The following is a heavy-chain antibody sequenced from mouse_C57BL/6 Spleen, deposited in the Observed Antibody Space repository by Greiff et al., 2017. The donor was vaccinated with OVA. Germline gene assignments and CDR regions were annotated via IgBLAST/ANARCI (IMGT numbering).Heavy chain of an antibody. J-gene: IGHJ2*01. CDR3: AREGRYFDY. Sequence: EVQLVESEGGLVQPGRSMKLSCTASGFTFSDYYMAWVRQVPEKGLEWVANINYDGSSTYYLDSLKSRFIISRDNAKNILYLQMSSLKSEDTATYYCAREGRYFDYWGQGTTLTVSS. CDR2: INYDGSST. V-gene: IGHV5-16*01. CDR1: GFTFSDYY.